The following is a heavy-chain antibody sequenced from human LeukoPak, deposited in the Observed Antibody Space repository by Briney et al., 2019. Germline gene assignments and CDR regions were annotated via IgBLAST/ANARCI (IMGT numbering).Heavy chain of an antibody. Sequence: PGGSLRLSCAASGFIFSGYGMHWVRQAPGKGLEWVAVIWYDGSNKYYADSVKGRFTISRDNSKNTLYLQMNSLRAEDTAVFYYARGNFRRDGYNFDYWGQGTLVTVSS. J-gene: IGHJ4*02. D-gene: IGHD5-24*01. V-gene: IGHV3-33*01. CDR3: ARGNFRRDGYNFDY. CDR2: IWYDGSNK. CDR1: GFIFSGYG.